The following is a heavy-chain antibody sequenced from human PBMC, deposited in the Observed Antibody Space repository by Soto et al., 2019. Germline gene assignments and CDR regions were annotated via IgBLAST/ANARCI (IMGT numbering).Heavy chain of an antibody. V-gene: IGHV3-23*01. CDR3: AKASGFWIGFEYYYYGMDV. J-gene: IGHJ6*02. D-gene: IGHD3-3*01. CDR1: GFTFSSYV. Sequence: PGGSLRLSCAASGFTFSSYVMSWVRQAPGKGLEWVSGISGRDSGYYADSVKGRFIISRDNSKKTLYLQMNSLRPEDTAVYYCAKASGFWIGFEYYYYGMDVWGQGTTVTVSS. CDR2: ISGRDSG.